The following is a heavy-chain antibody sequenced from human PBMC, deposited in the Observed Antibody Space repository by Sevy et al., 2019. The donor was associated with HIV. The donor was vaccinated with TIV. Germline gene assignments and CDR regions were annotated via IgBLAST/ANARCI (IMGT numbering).Heavy chain of an antibody. CDR2: INGNGDST. V-gene: IGHV3-23*01. Sequence: GGSLRLSCAGSVFIFNNYAMSWVRQVPGKGLEWVSGINGNGDSTNYADSAKGRFTISRDNSKSTLYLRMNSLRAEDTAVYYCAKDYYDSGGYYFYPARPTAFDLWGQGTMVTVSS. CDR3: AKDYYDSGGYYFYPARPTAFDL. CDR1: VFIFNNYA. J-gene: IGHJ3*01. D-gene: IGHD3-22*01.